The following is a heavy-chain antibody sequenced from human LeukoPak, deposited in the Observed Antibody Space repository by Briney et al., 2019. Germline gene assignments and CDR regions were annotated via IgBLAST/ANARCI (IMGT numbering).Heavy chain of an antibody. CDR3: AKSYDFWSGYYGS. V-gene: IGHV3-15*01. J-gene: IGHJ4*02. CDR2: IKSKNDGGTT. D-gene: IGHD3-3*01. Sequence: PGGSLRLSCAASGFTFSNAWMSWVRQAPGKGLEWVGRIKSKNDGGTTDYAAPVKGRFTISRDDSKNTLYVQMNSLRAEDTAVYYCAKSYDFWSGYYGSWGQGTLVTVSS. CDR1: GFTFSNAW.